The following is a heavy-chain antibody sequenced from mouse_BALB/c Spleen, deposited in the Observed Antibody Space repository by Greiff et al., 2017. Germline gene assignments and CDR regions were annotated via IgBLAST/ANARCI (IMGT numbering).Heavy chain of an antibody. J-gene: IGHJ4*01. Sequence: EVQRVESGGGLVKPGGSLKLSCAASGFTFSSYAMSWVRQTPEKRLEWVATISSGGSYTYYPDSVKGRFTISRDNAKNTLYLQMSSLRSEDTAMYYCARRDDYEGAMDYWGQGTSVTVSS. V-gene: IGHV5-9-3*01. D-gene: IGHD2-4*01. CDR3: ARRDDYEGAMDY. CDR2: ISSGGSYT. CDR1: GFTFSSYA.